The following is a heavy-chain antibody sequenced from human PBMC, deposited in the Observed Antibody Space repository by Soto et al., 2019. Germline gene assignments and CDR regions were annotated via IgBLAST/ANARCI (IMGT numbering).Heavy chain of an antibody. J-gene: IGHJ6*02. V-gene: IGHV3-48*03. CDR2: ISSSGSTI. Sequence: GGSLRLSCAASGFTFSSYEMNWVRQAPGKGLEWVSYISSSGSTIYYADSVKGRFTISRDNAKNSLYLQMNSLRAEDTAVYYCARILRYCTNGVCYPAGYYYGMDVWGQGTTVTV. CDR3: ARILRYCTNGVCYPAGYYYGMDV. CDR1: GFTFSSYE. D-gene: IGHD2-8*01.